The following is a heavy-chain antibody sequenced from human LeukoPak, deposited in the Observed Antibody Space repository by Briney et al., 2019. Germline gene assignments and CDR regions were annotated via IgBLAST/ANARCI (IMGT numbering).Heavy chain of an antibody. CDR1: GGSIKSYY. CDR2: IYYSGST. V-gene: IGHV4-59*01. D-gene: IGHD6-19*01. CDR3: ARVLPYSSGWGVDY. Sequence: SETLSLTCTVSGGSIKSYYWSWIRQPPGKGLEWIGYIYYSGSTNYDPSLKSRVTISVDTSKNQFSLNLSSVTAADTAVYYCARVLPYSSGWGVDYWGQGTLVTVSS. J-gene: IGHJ4*02.